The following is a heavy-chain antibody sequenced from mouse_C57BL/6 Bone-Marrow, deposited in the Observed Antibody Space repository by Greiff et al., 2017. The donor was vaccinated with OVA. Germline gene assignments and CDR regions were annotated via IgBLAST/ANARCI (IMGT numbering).Heavy chain of an antibody. CDR2: IYPGSGST. CDR3: ARHGSSPWYFDV. V-gene: IGHV1-55*01. D-gene: IGHD1-1*01. CDR1: GYTFTSYW. J-gene: IGHJ1*03. Sequence: QVQLQQPGAELVKPGASVKMSCKASGYTFTSYWITWVKQRPGQGLEWIGDIYPGSGSTNYNEKFKSKATLTVDTSSSTAYMQLSSLTSEDSAVDYCARHGSSPWYFDVWGTGTTVTVSS.